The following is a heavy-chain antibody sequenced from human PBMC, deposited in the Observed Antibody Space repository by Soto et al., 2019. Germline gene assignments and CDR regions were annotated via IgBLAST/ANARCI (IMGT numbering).Heavy chain of an antibody. D-gene: IGHD1-7*01. CDR2: IIPIFGTA. V-gene: IGHV1-69*06. J-gene: IGHJ6*02. Sequence: APGQGLEWMGGIIPIFGTANYAQKFQGRVTITADKSTSTAYMELSSLRSEDTAVYYCVTGTTGYYGMDVWAQGTTVTVSS. CDR3: VTGTTGYYGMDV.